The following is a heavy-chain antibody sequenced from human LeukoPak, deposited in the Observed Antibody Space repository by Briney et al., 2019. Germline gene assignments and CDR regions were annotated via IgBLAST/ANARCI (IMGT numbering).Heavy chain of an antibody. Sequence: GSLRLSCAASGFTFSSYSMNWVRQAPGKGLEWVSYISSSSSTIYYADSVKGRFTISRDNAKNSLYLQMNSLRDEDTAVYYCAGDALPLTKWFGELLPPGYFDYWGQGTLVTVSS. CDR1: GFTFSSYS. J-gene: IGHJ4*02. V-gene: IGHV3-48*02. CDR2: ISSSSSTI. D-gene: IGHD3-10*01. CDR3: AGDALPLTKWFGELLPPGYFDY.